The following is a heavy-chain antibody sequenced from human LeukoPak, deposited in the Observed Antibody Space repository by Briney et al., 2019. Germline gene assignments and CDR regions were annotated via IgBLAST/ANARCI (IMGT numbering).Heavy chain of an antibody. CDR2: LHSSGET. D-gene: IGHD3-10*02. V-gene: IGHV4-4*07. Sequence: SETLSLTCVVSGGPISAYYWNWIRQPAGKGLEWIGRLHSSGETTSNPSLMSRATMSLDTSRNHFSLNLTSVTAADTAIYYCATMFGESSDFDHWGQGTLVTVSS. CDR1: GGPISAYY. CDR3: ATMFGESSDFDH. J-gene: IGHJ4*02.